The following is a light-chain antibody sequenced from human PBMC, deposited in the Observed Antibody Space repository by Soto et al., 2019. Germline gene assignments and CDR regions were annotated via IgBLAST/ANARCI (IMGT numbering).Light chain of an antibody. J-gene: IGLJ2*01. V-gene: IGLV2-11*01. Sequence: QSVLTQPRSVSGSPGQSVTISCTGTSSDVGGYNYVSWYQQHPGKAPKLMIFDVSKRPSGVPDRFSGSKSGNTASLTISGLQAEDEADYYCSSCAGSYTPVVFGGGTQLTVL. CDR1: SSDVGGYNY. CDR3: SSCAGSYTPVV. CDR2: DVS.